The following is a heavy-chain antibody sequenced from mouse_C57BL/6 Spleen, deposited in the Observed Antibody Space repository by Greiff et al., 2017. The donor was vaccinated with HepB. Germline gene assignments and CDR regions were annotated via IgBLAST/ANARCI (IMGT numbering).Heavy chain of an antibody. V-gene: IGHV1-53*01. CDR3: ARSLFITTVVATGDY. CDR1: GYTFTSYW. Sequence: VKLLQPGTELVKPGASVKLSCKASGYTFTSYWMHWVKQRPGQGLEWIGNINPSNGGTNYNEKFKSKATLTVDKSSSTAYMQLSSLTSEDSAVYYCARSLFITTVVATGDYWGQGTTLTVSS. D-gene: IGHD1-1*01. CDR2: INPSNGGT. J-gene: IGHJ2*01.